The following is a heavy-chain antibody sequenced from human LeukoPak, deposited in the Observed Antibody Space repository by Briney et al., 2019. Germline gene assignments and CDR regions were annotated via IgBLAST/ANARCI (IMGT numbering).Heavy chain of an antibody. V-gene: IGHV3-7*03. D-gene: IGHD6-13*01. CDR2: IKQDGSEK. CDR3: ARVDSSSWYDWFDP. Sequence: GGSLRLSCAASGFTFSSYWMSWVRQAPGKGLEWVANIKQDGSEKYYVDSVKGRFTISRHNSKNTLYLQMNSLRAEDTAVYYCARVDSSSWYDWFDPWGQGTLVTVSS. J-gene: IGHJ5*02. CDR1: GFTFSSYW.